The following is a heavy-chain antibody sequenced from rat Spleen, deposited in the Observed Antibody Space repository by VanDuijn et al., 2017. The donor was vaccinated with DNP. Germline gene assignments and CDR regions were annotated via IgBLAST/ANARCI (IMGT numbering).Heavy chain of an antibody. Sequence: EVQLVETGGGLVQPGRSLKLSCVASGFTFSSYWMFWIRQAPGKGLEWIASINPDGGSTGYPGSVKGRFTISRDDAKSALFLQMDSLRSEDTATYYCARDNYVTSGAMDAWGQGTSVTVSS. CDR1: GFTFSSYW. CDR2: INPDGGST. CDR3: ARDNYVTSGAMDA. D-gene: IGHD1-11*01. J-gene: IGHJ4*01. V-gene: IGHV5-58*01.